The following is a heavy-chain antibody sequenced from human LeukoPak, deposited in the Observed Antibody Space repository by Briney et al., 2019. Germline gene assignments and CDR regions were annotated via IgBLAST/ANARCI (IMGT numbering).Heavy chain of an antibody. CDR3: ARISGNWSIDY. CDR1: GGSISNSCYY. J-gene: IGHJ4*02. D-gene: IGHD6-13*01. CDR2: FYCSGST. Sequence: KSSETLSLTCTVSGGSISNSCYYWGWIRQPPGKGLEWIGSFYCSGSTYYNPSLKSRVTVSLDMSKNQFSLRLNSVIAADTAMYFCARISGNWSIDYWGQGTPVTVSS. V-gene: IGHV4-39*07.